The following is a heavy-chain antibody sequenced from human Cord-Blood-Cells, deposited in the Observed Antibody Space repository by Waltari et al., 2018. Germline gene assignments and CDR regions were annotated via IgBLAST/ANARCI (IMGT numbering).Heavy chain of an antibody. J-gene: IGHJ4*02. D-gene: IGHD3-9*01. V-gene: IGHV1-69*01. CDR2: IIPISGTA. CDR3: AIRDYDILTGYYNY. Sequence: QVRLVQSGAEEKKPGSSVKVACKASGGSFSSYGISWVRQAHGQGLEWMGGIIPISGTANYAQKVHGRGTITADESTSTAYMELSSLRSEETAVYYCAIRDYDILTGYYNYWGQGTLVTVSS. CDR1: GGSFSSYG.